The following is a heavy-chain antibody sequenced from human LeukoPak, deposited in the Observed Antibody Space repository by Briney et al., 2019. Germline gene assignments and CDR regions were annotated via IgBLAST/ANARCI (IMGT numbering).Heavy chain of an antibody. V-gene: IGHV3-21*01. CDR2: ISRTSEST. Sequence: GGSLRLSCAASGFTFNTYSMTWVRQAPGKGLEWVSIISRTSESTFYADSVKGRFTISRDNAKNSLYLQMNGLRADDTATYYCARGATDTTRWFDPWGQGTLVTVSS. D-gene: IGHD1-7*01. CDR3: ARGATDTTRWFDP. J-gene: IGHJ5*02. CDR1: GFTFNTYS.